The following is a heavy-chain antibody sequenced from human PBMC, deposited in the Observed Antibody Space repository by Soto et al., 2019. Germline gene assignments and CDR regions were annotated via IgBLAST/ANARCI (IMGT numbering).Heavy chain of an antibody. J-gene: IGHJ5*02. CDR3: ARRLEEYGNYWFDP. CDR2: IYHSGST. V-gene: IGHV4-39*01. Sequence: QLQLQESGPGLVKPSETSSLTCTVSGGSINSDTDYWAWIRQPPGKALEWIGSIYHSGSTYQNPSLKSRITRSVDKSKNQFSLRLTSVTAADTAVYYCARRLEEYGNYWFDPWGQGILVTVSS. CDR1: GGSINSDTDY. D-gene: IGHD4-17*01.